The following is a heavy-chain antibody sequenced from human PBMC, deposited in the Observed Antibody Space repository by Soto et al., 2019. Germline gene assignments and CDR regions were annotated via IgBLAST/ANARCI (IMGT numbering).Heavy chain of an antibody. CDR1: GFTFSSYA. D-gene: IGHD2-8*01. CDR3: AKGYCTNGVCYPSDAFDI. J-gene: IGHJ3*02. CDR2: ISGSGGST. V-gene: IGHV3-23*01. Sequence: GGFLRLSCAASGFTFSSYAMSWVRQAPGKGLEWVSAISGSGGSTYYADSVKGRFTISRDNSKNTLYLQMNSLRAEDTAVYYCAKGYCTNGVCYPSDAFDIWGQGTMVTVSS.